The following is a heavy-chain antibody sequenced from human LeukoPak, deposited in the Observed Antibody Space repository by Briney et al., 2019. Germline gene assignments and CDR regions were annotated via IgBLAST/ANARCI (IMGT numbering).Heavy chain of an antibody. J-gene: IGHJ4*02. CDR2: IYYSGST. D-gene: IGHD2-15*01. V-gene: IGHV4-59*01. Sequence: SETLSLTCTVSGGSISSYYWSWIRQPPGKGLEWIGYIYYSGSTNYNPSLKSRVTISVDTSKNQFSLKLSSVTAADTAVYYRARGMVAAATWGQGTLVTVSS. CDR3: ARGMVAAAT. CDR1: GGSISSYY.